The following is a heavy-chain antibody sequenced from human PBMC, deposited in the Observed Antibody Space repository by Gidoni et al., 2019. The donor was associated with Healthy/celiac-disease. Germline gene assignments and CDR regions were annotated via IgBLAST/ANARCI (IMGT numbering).Heavy chain of an antibody. CDR1: GFTFRSYA. D-gene: IGHD2-2*01. Sequence: EVQLLESGGGLVQPGGSLRLSCASSGFTFRSYARSWVRQAPGKGLELVSAISGSGGSTDYADSVKGRFTISRDNSKNTLYLQMISLRAEDTAVYYCAKLSTSLMIDYWGQGTLVTVSS. J-gene: IGHJ4*02. V-gene: IGHV3-23*01. CDR2: ISGSGGST. CDR3: AKLSTSLMIDY.